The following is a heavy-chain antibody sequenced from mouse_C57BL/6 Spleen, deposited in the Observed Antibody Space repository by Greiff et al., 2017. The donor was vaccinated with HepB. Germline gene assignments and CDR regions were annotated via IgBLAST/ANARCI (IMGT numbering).Heavy chain of an antibody. V-gene: IGHV5-6*01. Sequence: DVQLVESGGDLVKPGGSLKLSCAASGFTFSSYGMSWVRQTPDKRLEWVATISSGGSYTYYPDSVKGRFTISRDNAKNTLYLQMSSLKSEDTAMYYCARHDDGMDYWGQGTSVTVSS. CDR2: ISSGGSYT. D-gene: IGHD2-3*01. J-gene: IGHJ4*01. CDR1: GFTFSSYG. CDR3: ARHDDGMDY.